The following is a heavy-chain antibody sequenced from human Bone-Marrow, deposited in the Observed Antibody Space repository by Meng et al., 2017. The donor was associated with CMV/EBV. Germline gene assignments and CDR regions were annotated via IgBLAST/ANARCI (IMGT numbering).Heavy chain of an antibody. CDR3: PFRTADDAFDI. J-gene: IGHJ3*02. CDR1: GASFSGSTYY. CDR2: IYYSGST. D-gene: IGHD2-21*01. Sequence: GSLRLSCTVSGASFSGSTYYWGWIRQPPGKGLEWIGSIYYSGSTYYNPSLKSRVTLSIDTSRTQFSLKLTSVTAADTAVYYCPFRTADDAFDIWGQGTMVTVSS. V-gene: IGHV4-39*03.